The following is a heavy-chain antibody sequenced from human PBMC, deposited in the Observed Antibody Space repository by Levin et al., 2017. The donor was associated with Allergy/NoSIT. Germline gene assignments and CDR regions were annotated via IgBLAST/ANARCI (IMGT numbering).Heavy chain of an antibody. J-gene: IGHJ6*02. CDR3: ASPVDLVTTLSSSYYYALDV. CDR2: ISASGGTT. V-gene: IGHV3-23*01. Sequence: GGSLRLSCAASGFPFSTYAMNWVRQAPGKGLEWVSAISASGGTTYYADSVKGRFTISRDNSKNTLFLQMNSLRSEDTAIYYCASPVDLVTTLSSSYYYALDVWGQGTAVTVSS. D-gene: IGHD5-12*01. CDR1: GFPFSTYA.